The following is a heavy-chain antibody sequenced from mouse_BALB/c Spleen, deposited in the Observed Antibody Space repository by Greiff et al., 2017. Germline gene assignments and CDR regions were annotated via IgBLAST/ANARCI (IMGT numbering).Heavy chain of an antibody. Sequence: QVQLQQPGAELVKPGASVKLSCKASGYTFTSYWMHWVKQRPGQGLEWIGEINPSNGRSNYNEKFKSKATLTVDKSSSTAYMQLSSLTSEDSAVYYCARLANWDFDYWGQGTTLTVSS. CDR3: ARLANWDFDY. D-gene: IGHD4-1*01. CDR1: GYTFTSYW. J-gene: IGHJ2*01. V-gene: IGHV1S81*02. CDR2: INPSNGRS.